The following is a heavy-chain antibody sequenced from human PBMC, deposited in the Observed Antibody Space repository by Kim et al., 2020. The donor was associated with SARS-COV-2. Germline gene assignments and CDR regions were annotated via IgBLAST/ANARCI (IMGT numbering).Heavy chain of an antibody. D-gene: IGHD1-26*01. J-gene: IGHJ5*01. CDR2: IYTGGTT. CDR3: AKILPRLDWFDS. Sequence: GGSLRLSCEASGFTVSNNYMSWVRQAPGKGLEWVSVIYTGGTTYYADSVKGRFTISRDSSKNTLYLQMNNLRAEDTAVYYCAKILPRLDWFDSWGQGTLVTVSS. V-gene: IGHV3-53*01. CDR1: GFTVSNNY.